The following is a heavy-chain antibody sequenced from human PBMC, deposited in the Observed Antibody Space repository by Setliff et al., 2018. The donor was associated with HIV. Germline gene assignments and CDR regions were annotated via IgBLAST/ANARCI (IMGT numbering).Heavy chain of an antibody. CDR3: ARKLQPGYGMDV. CDR2: IRYDGSNK. Sequence: HPGGSLRLSCAASGFTFSTYGMQWVRQAPGKGLEWVAFIRYDGSNKYYADSVKGRFTISRDNTKNSLYLQMDSLRAEDTTVYYCARKLQPGYGMDVWGQGTTVTVSS. J-gene: IGHJ6*02. CDR1: GFTFSTYG. D-gene: IGHD5-18*01. V-gene: IGHV3-30*02.